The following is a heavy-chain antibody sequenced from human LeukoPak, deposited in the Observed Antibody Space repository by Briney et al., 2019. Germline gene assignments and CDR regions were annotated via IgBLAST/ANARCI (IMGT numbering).Heavy chain of an antibody. D-gene: IGHD6-13*01. J-gene: IGHJ4*02. CDR2: ISGSGGTT. CDR3: AKSPSRSWYTGCD. Sequence: GGSLCLFCAASAFTFSRYAMSWVRQPPGKGLEWVSAISGSGGTTYYADSEKGRFTISRDNSKNMPHLQMTSLGAVYTAVYYCAKSPSRSWYTGCDWGQGTLVTVSS. V-gene: IGHV3-23*01. CDR1: AFTFSRYA.